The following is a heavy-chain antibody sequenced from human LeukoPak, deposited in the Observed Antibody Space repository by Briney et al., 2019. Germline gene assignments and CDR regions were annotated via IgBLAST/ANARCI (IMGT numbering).Heavy chain of an antibody. Sequence: SGGSLRLSCAASGFTFSSYAMSWVRQAPGKGLEWVSAISGSGGSTYYADSVKGRFTISRDNSKNTLYLQMNSLRAEDTAVYYCAKERWELLWLYYFDYWGQGTLVTVSS. CDR2: ISGSGGST. CDR3: AKERWELLWLYYFDY. J-gene: IGHJ4*02. CDR1: GFTFSSYA. V-gene: IGHV3-23*01. D-gene: IGHD1-26*01.